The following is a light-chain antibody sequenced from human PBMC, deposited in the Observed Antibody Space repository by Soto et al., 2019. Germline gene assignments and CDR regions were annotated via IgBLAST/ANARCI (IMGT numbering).Light chain of an antibody. J-gene: IGLJ2*01. V-gene: IGLV1-40*01. Sequence: QSVLTQPPSVSGAPGQRVTISCTGNSSNIGAGYAVHWYQQLPGTAPKLLVYDNSNRPSGVPDRFSGSRSGTSASLAITGLQAEDEADYYCQSYDSSLGGWVFGGGTKLTVL. CDR2: DNS. CDR1: SSNIGAGYA. CDR3: QSYDSSLGGWV.